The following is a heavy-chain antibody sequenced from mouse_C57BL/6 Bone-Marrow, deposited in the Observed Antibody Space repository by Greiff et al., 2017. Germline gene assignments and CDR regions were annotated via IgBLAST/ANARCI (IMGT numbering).Heavy chain of an antibody. V-gene: IGHV1-81*01. CDR1: GYTFTSYG. Sequence: QVQLQQSGAELARPGASVKLSCKASGYTFTSYGISWVKQSTGQGLEWIGEIYPRSGNTYYNEKIKGQATITADKSSTTAYMALRSLTSEDSAVYFCAGHYDYACFAYWGQGTLVTFSA. CDR2: IYPRSGNT. CDR3: AGHYDYACFAY. D-gene: IGHD2-4*01. J-gene: IGHJ3*01.